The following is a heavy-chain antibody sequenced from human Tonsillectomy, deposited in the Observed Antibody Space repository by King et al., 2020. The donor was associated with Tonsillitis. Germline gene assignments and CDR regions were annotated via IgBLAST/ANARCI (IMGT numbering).Heavy chain of an antibody. CDR2: IYYSGST. Sequence: QLQESGPGLVKPSQTLSLTCTVSGGSISSGGYYWRWIRQHPGKGLEWIGYIYYSGSTYYNPSLKSRVTISVDTSKNQFSLKLSSVTAADTAVYYCARTYCGGDCYYPSVLFDYWGQGTLVTVSS. V-gene: IGHV4-31*03. CDR3: ARTYCGGDCYYPSVLFDY. CDR1: GGSISSGGYY. D-gene: IGHD2-21*02. J-gene: IGHJ4*02.